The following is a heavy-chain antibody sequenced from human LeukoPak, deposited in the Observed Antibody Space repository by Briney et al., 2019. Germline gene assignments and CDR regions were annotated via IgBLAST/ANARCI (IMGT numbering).Heavy chain of an antibody. V-gene: IGHV4-4*07. CDR2: IFTSGST. CDR1: GGSTSSYY. Sequence: SETLSLTRTVSGGSTSSYYWSWIRQPAGKGLEWIGRIFTSGSTNYNPSLKSRVTISVDKSKNQFSLRLSSVTAADTAIYYCARLAGITMINYYYYYMDVWGKGTTVTVSS. CDR3: ARLAGITMINYYYYYMDV. D-gene: IGHD3-22*01. J-gene: IGHJ6*03.